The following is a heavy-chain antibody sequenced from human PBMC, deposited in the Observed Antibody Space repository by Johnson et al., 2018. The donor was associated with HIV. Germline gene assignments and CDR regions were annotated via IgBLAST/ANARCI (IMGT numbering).Heavy chain of an antibody. CDR2: IYSGGST. V-gene: IGHV3-66*01. Sequence: VQLVESGGDLVNPGGSLRLSCAASGFTVSSNYMSWVRQAPGKGLEWVSVIYSGGSTYYADSVKGRFTISRDNSKNTLYLHMISLRVEDTAVYYCARDGRDLVTRGGFDVWGPGTVVTVSS. J-gene: IGHJ3*01. D-gene: IGHD5-18*01. CDR3: ARDGRDLVTRGGFDV. CDR1: GFTVSSNY.